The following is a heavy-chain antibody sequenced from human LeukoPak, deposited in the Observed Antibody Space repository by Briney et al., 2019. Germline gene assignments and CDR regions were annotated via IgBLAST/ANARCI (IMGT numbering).Heavy chain of an antibody. CDR1: GFSFSDSY. CDR2: ISFDGSNK. Sequence: PGGSLRLSCAASGFSFSDSYMTWIRQAPGKGLEWVAVISFDGSNKQYADSVKGRFTISRDNSKNTLYLQMNSLRAEDTAVYYCARDPYYYGSGSYYKNYFDYWGQGTLVTVSS. J-gene: IGHJ4*02. CDR3: ARDPYYYGSGSYYKNYFDY. V-gene: IGHV3-30-3*01. D-gene: IGHD3-10*01.